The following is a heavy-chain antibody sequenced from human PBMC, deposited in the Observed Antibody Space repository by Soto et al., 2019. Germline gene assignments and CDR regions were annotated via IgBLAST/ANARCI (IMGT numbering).Heavy chain of an antibody. CDR2: IKQDGTEK. CDR3: ASSTSDDKYYAVFDY. Sequence: XVCLRLSCEASGLSFSDHWMTWVRQSPGKGLEWVAKIKQDGTEKSYVDSVKDRFTISRDNVKNSLFLQMNNLRAEDTAVYYCASSTSDDKYYAVFDYWGQGALVTVSS. V-gene: IGHV3-7*03. J-gene: IGHJ4*02. D-gene: IGHD3-3*01. CDR1: GLSFSDHW.